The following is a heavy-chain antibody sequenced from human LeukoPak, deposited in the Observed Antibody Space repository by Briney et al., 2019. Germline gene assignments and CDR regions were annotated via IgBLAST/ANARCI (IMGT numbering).Heavy chain of an antibody. D-gene: IGHD3-10*01. CDR2: ISGSGSYI. V-gene: IGHV3-21*01. Sequence: GGSLRLSCAASGFTFSDYSMNWVRQTPRKGLEWVSCISGSGSYIYYADSVKGRFTISRDNAKDSLNLQVNSLRAEDTAVYYCVRERYHGSGAPKFDFWGQGTLVTVSS. CDR1: GFTFSDYS. J-gene: IGHJ4*02. CDR3: VRERYHGSGAPKFDF.